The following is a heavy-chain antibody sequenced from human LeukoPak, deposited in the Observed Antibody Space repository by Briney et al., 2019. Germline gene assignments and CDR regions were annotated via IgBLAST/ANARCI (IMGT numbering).Heavy chain of an antibody. CDR1: GFTFSWYW. J-gene: IGHJ4*02. CDR3: VRDRDYYAIDY. Sequence: GGSLRLSCAASGFTFSWYWMGWVRQAPGKGLEWVANIGKDGSGKNYVDSVKGRFTISRDNAKNSLYLQMNSLRAEDTAVYYCVRDRDYYAIDYWGQGTLVTVSS. D-gene: IGHD3-22*01. CDR2: IGKDGSGK. V-gene: IGHV3-7*01.